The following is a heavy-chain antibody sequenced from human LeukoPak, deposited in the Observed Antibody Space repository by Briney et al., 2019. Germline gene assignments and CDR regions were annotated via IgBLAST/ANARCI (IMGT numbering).Heavy chain of an antibody. D-gene: IGHD3-9*01. CDR2: ISGSGGST. Sequence: SGGSLRLSCAASGFTFSSYAMSWVRQPPRKGVEWVSVISGSGGSTYYADSVKGRFTISIDNSKNTLSLQMNRLRAEDTAVYYCAKAYFVQAMNIIDYWGQGTLVTVSS. CDR3: AKAYFVQAMNIIDY. CDR1: GFTFSSYA. V-gene: IGHV3-23*01. J-gene: IGHJ4*02.